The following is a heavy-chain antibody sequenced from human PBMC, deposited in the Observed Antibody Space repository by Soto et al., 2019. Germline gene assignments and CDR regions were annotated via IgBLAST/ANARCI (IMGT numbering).Heavy chain of an antibody. CDR3: GRVPYDSSGYYPGRFDY. D-gene: IGHD3-22*01. CDR1: GGSISSGDYY. CDR2: IYYSGST. V-gene: IGHV4-30-4*01. Sequence: SETLSLTCTVSGGSISSGDYYWSWIRQPPGKGLEWIGYIYYSGSTYYNPSLKSRVTISVDTSKNQFSLKLSSVTAADTAVYYCGRVPYDSSGYYPGRFDYWGQGXLVTVSS. J-gene: IGHJ4*02.